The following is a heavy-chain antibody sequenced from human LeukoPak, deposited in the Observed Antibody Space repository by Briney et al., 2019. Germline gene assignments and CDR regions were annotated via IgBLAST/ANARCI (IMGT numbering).Heavy chain of an antibody. D-gene: IGHD6-19*01. CDR1: GGSFSGYY. CDR3: ARVKAVAGTLPHLLDY. Sequence: PSETLSLTCAVYGGSFSGYYWSWIRQPPGKGLEWIGEINHRGSTNYNPPLKSRLTISKDKFKNQFSLKLTSVTVADTAVYFRARVKAVAGTLPHLLDYWGQGTLVTVSS. CDR2: INHRGST. V-gene: IGHV4-34*01. J-gene: IGHJ4*01.